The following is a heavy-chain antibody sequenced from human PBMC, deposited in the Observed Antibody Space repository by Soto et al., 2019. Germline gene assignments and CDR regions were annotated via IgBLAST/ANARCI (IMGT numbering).Heavy chain of an antibody. Sequence: PGGSLRLSCAASGFTFSSYSMNWVRQAPGKGLEWVSSISSSSSYIYYADSVKGRFTISRDNAKNSLYPQMNSLRAEDTAVYYCARLGGYCSGGSCPYGMDVWGQGTTVTVSS. D-gene: IGHD2-15*01. CDR1: GFTFSSYS. V-gene: IGHV3-21*01. J-gene: IGHJ6*02. CDR3: ARLGGYCSGGSCPYGMDV. CDR2: ISSSSSYI.